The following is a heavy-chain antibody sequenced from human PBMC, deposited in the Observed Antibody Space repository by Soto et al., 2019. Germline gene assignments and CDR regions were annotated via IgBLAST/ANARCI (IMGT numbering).Heavy chain of an antibody. D-gene: IGHD6-13*01. CDR3: TRLLHSSSWDYYYGMDV. J-gene: IGHJ6*02. V-gene: IGHV3-73*02. Sequence: EVQLVESGGGLVQPGGSLKLSCAASGFTFSGSAMHWVRQASGKGLEWVGRIRSKANSYAPAYAASVKGRFTISRDDSKNTAYLQMNSLKTEDTAVYYCTRLLHSSSWDYYYGMDVWGQGTTVTVSS. CDR1: GFTFSGSA. CDR2: IRSKANSYAP.